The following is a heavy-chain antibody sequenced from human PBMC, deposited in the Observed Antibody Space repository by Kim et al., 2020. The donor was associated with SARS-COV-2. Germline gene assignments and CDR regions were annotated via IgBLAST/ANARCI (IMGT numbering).Heavy chain of an antibody. J-gene: IGHJ5*02. D-gene: IGHD2-15*01. CDR3: ARDALIVVVVAASWFDP. V-gene: IGHV3-30*01. Sequence: KGRFTISRDNSKNTLYLQMNSLRAEDTAVYYCARDALIVVVVAASWFDPWGQGTLVTVSS.